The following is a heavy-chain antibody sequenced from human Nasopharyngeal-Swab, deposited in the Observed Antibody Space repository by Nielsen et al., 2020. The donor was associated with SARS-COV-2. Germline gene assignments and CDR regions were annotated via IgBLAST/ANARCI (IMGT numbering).Heavy chain of an antibody. V-gene: IGHV3-48*03. D-gene: IGHD4/OR15-4a*01. CDR2: ISSSGSTI. CDR3: ARVLPHFDY. Sequence: GGSLRLSCAASGFTFSSYEMNWVRQAPGKGLEWVSYISSSGSTIYYADSVKGRFTISRDNAKNSLYLQMSSLRAEDTAVYYCARVLPHFDYWGQGTLVTVSS. CDR1: GFTFSSYE. J-gene: IGHJ4*02.